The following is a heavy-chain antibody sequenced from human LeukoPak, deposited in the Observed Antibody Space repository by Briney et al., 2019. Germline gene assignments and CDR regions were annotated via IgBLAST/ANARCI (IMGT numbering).Heavy chain of an antibody. CDR2: ISGSGGST. Sequence: GGFLRLSCAASGFTFSSYAMSWVRQAPGKGLEWVSAISGSGGSTYYADSVKGRFTISRDSSKNTLYLQMNSLRAEDTAVYYCAKGPHIVVVPGPNWFDPWGQGTLVTVSS. CDR1: GFTFSSYA. J-gene: IGHJ5*02. CDR3: AKGPHIVVVPGPNWFDP. D-gene: IGHD2-21*01. V-gene: IGHV3-23*01.